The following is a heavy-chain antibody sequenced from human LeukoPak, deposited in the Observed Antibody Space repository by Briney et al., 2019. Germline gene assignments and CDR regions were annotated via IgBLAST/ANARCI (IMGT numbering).Heavy chain of an antibody. CDR2: ISSSGSTI. CDR1: GFTFSSYE. Sequence: GGSLRLSYAASGFTFSSYEMNWVRQAPGKGLEWVSYISSSGSTIYYADSVKGRFTISRDNAKNSLYLQMNSLRAEDTAVYYCARDQDRFDYWGQGTLVTVSS. V-gene: IGHV3-48*03. CDR3: ARDQDRFDY. J-gene: IGHJ4*02.